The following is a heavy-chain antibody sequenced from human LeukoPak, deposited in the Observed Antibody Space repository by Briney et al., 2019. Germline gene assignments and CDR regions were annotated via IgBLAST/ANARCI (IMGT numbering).Heavy chain of an antibody. CDR3: VRVDGTGWNS. CDR2: IKQDGSDK. Sequence: GGSLRLSCAASGFSFSNYAMSWVRQAPGKGLEWVANIKQDGSDKYYVDSVKGRFTISRDNAKSSLFLQMSSLGAEDTAVYYCVRVDGTGWNSWGQGTLVTVSS. V-gene: IGHV3-7*01. J-gene: IGHJ4*02. CDR1: GFSFSNYA. D-gene: IGHD6-19*01.